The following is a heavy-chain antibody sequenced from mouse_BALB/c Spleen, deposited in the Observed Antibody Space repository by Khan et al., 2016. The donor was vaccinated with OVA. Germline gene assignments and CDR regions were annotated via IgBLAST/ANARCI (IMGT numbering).Heavy chain of an antibody. CDR1: GFTFSDYY. CDR3: ARGYYGDPFAY. J-gene: IGHJ3*01. D-gene: IGHD2-13*01. V-gene: IGHV5-4*02. CDR2: ISDGGSYT. Sequence: EVELVESGGGLVKPGGSLKLSCVASGFTFSDYYMYWVRQTPEKRLEWVATISDGGSYTYYPDSVKGRFTISRDDVKNILYLQMSSLKSEDTAMYYCARGYYGDPFAYGGQGTLVTVSA.